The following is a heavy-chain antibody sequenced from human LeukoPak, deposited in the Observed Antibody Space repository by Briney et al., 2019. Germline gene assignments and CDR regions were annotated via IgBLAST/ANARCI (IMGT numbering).Heavy chain of an antibody. J-gene: IGHJ4*02. CDR3: AREASYGDYAQY. Sequence: ASVKVSCKASGYTFTSHYMHWVRQAPGQGLEWMGIINPSGGSTSYAQKFQGRVTVTRDTSTSTVYMELSSLRSEDTAVYYCAREASYGDYAQYWGQGTLVTVSS. D-gene: IGHD4-17*01. V-gene: IGHV1-46*01. CDR1: GYTFTSHY. CDR2: INPSGGST.